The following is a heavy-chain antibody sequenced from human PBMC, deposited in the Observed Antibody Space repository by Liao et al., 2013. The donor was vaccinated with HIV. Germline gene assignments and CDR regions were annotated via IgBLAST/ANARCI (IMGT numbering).Heavy chain of an antibody. CDR3: ARYLSEAEGDAFDV. CDR2: VYASGTT. CDR1: GGSISNYY. V-gene: IGHV4-4*07. J-gene: IGHJ3*01. Sequence: QVQLQESGPGLVKPSETLSLTCTVSGGSISNYYWSWIRQPAGKGLEWLGRVYASGTTNYNPSLKSRVTMSVDASKNQFSLKLSSVTAADTAVYYCARYLSEAEGDAFDVWGQGTLVTVSS. D-gene: IGHD3-16*02.